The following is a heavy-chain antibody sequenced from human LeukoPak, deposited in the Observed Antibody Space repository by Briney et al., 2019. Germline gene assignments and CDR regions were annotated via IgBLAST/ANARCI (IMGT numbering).Heavy chain of an antibody. CDR1: GFTFSSYA. CDR2: ISGSGGST. V-gene: IGHV3-23*01. CDR3: AKTRYSSRWEFDY. D-gene: IGHD6-13*01. J-gene: IGHJ4*02. Sequence: GGSLRLSCAASGFTFSSYAMSWVRQAPVKGLEWVSAISGSGGSTYYADSVKGRFTISRDNSKNTLYLQMNSLRAEDTAVYYCAKTRYSSRWEFDYWGQGTLVTVSS.